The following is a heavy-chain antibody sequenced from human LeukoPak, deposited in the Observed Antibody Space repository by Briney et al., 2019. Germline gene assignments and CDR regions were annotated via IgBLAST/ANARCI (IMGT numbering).Heavy chain of an antibody. J-gene: IGHJ4*02. CDR3: AKDRDLYYDSSYYPLDY. Sequence: GGSLRLSCPPSGFTFSNYAMSWVRQAPGKGLEWVSLITGSSYTIFYADPVKGRFTISRDNSNNTLHLQMNSLRAEDTAVYYCAKDRDLYYDSSYYPLDYWGQGTLVSVSS. V-gene: IGHV3-23*01. D-gene: IGHD3-22*01. CDR1: GFTFSNYA. CDR2: ITGSSYTI.